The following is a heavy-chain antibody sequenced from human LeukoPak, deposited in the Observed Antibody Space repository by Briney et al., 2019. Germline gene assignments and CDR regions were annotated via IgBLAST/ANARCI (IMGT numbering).Heavy chain of an antibody. J-gene: IGHJ4*02. CDR3: ARRTYVDY. Sequence: GGSLRLSCAASGFTFSNYWMSWVRQAPGKGLEWVGNIKQDGSEAYYVDSVQGRFTISRDNAKNSLYLQMNSLRAEDTAVYYCARRTYVDYWGQGTLVTVSS. D-gene: IGHD3-16*01. CDR2: IKQDGSEA. V-gene: IGHV3-7*02. CDR1: GFTFSNYW.